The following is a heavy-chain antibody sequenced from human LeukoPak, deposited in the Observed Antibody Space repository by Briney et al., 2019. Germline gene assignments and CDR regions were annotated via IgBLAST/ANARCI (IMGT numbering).Heavy chain of an antibody. CDR2: IFHSGSS. Sequence: SETLSLTCTVSGGSISSYYWSWIRQPPGKGLEWIGYIFHSGSSNYNPSLKSRVTISVDTSKNHFSLKLSSVTAADTAVYYCASLWDYYFDYWGQGTLVTVSS. CDR1: GGSISSYY. D-gene: IGHD1-26*01. CDR3: ASLWDYYFDY. J-gene: IGHJ4*01. V-gene: IGHV4-59*08.